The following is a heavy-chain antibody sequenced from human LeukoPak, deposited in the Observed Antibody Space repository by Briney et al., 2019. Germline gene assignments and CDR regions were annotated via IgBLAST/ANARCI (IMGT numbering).Heavy chain of an antibody. CDR3: ARDDYYYDSSGPTLQH. D-gene: IGHD3-22*01. J-gene: IGHJ1*01. CDR2: ISWDGNDT. V-gene: IGHV3-43D*03. Sequence: GGSLRLSCAASGFTFDDYAMHWVRQAPGKGLEWVSLISWDGNDTYYADSVKGRFTISRDNAKDSLYLQMNSLRAEDTAVYYCARDDYYYDSSGPTLQHWGQGTLVTVSS. CDR1: GFTFDDYA.